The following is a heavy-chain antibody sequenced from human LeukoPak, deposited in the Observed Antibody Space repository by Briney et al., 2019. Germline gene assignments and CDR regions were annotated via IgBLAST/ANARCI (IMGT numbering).Heavy chain of an antibody. CDR1: GYTFTIYG. J-gene: IGHJ6*02. Sequence: ASVKVSFKASGYTFTIYGISWVRQAPGQGLEWMGWISAYNGNTNYAQKLQGRVTMTTDTSTSTAYMELRSLRSDDTAVYYCAKHRGGAAGTREDVWGQGTTVTVSS. CDR3: AKHRGGAAGTREDV. CDR2: ISAYNGNT. D-gene: IGHD6-13*01. V-gene: IGHV1-18*01.